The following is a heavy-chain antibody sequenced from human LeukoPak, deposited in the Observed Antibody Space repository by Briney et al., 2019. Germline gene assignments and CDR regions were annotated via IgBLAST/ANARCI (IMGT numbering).Heavy chain of an antibody. CDR1: SGSISSYY. Sequence: PSETVSLTCTVSSGSISSYYWSWIRQPAGKGREWIGRIYTSGSTNYSPSLKSRVTISVDTSKNQFSLKVSSVTAADPAVYYCPRCRAYGDSPHYFHYLRQGTLLTVSS. CDR3: PRCRAYGDSPHYFHY. CDR2: IYTSGST. V-gene: IGHV4-4*07. D-gene: IGHD4-17*01. J-gene: IGHJ4*02.